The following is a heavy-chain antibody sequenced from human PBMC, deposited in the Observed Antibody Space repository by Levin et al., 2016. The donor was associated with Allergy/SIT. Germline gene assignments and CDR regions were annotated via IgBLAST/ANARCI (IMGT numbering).Heavy chain of an antibody. D-gene: IGHD3-16*01. CDR1: GFTFSSYA. CDR3: AKIVEYYLLSGRLDV. Sequence: GESLKISCAASGFTFSSYAMNWVRQAPGKGLEWVSAISGSGYTTYYADSVRGRFTISRDNSKNSLYLQMNSLRAEDTARYYCAKIVEYYLLSGRLDVWGKGTTVTVSS. J-gene: IGHJ6*04. CDR2: ISGSGYTT. V-gene: IGHV3-23*01.